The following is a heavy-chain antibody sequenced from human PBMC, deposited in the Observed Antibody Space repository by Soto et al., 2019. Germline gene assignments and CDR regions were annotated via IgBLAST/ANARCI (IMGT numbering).Heavy chain of an antibody. CDR1: GFTFSSYA. D-gene: IGHD2-8*01. J-gene: IGHJ4*02. CDR2: ISSDGSNK. V-gene: IGHV3-30-3*01. CDR3: ARGIESVLPPFTY. Sequence: GGSLRLSCAASGFTFSSYAMHWVRQAPGKGLEWVAVISSDGSNKYYADSVKGRFTISRDNSKNTLYLQMNSLRAEDTAVYYVARGIESVLPPFTYWGQGTLVTVSS.